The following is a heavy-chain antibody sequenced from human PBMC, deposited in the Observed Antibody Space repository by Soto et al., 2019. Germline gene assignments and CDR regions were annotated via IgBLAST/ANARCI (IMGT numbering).Heavy chain of an antibody. Sequence: GESLKISCSASGFTFSSYAMHWVRQAPGKGLEYVSAISSNGGSTYYADSVKGRFTISRDNSKNTLYLQMSSLRAEDTAVYYCVKEAEQLVEDDAFDIWGQGTMVTVSS. CDR1: GFTFSSYA. V-gene: IGHV3-64D*09. J-gene: IGHJ3*02. D-gene: IGHD6-6*01. CDR3: VKEAEQLVEDDAFDI. CDR2: ISSNGGST.